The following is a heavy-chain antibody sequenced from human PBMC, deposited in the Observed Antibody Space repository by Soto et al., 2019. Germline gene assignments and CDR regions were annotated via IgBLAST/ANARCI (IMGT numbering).Heavy chain of an antibody. J-gene: IGHJ4*02. CDR2: INPSGGST. V-gene: IGHV1-46*03. CDR1: GYTFTSYY. CDR3: ARDPDHIAAAGNPFDY. Sequence: VASVKVSCKASGYTFTSYYMHWVRQAPGQGLEWMGIINPSGGSTSYAQKFQGRVTMTRDTSTSTVYMELSSLRSEDTAVYYCARDPDHIAAAGNPFDYWGQGTLVTVSS. D-gene: IGHD6-13*01.